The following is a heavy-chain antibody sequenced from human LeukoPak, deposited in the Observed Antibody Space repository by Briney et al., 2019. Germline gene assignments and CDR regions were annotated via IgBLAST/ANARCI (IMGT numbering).Heavy chain of an antibody. J-gene: IGHJ6*02. CDR3: ASLIHNYYYGMDV. D-gene: IGHD5-18*01. CDR1: GFTFSSYA. V-gene: IGHV3-30-3*01. CDR2: ISYDGSNK. Sequence: PGGSLRLSCAASGFTFSSYAMHWVRQAPGKGLEWVAVISYDGSNKYYADSVKGRFTISRDNSKNTLYLQMNSLRAEDTAVYYCASLIHNYYYGMDVWGQGTTVTVSS.